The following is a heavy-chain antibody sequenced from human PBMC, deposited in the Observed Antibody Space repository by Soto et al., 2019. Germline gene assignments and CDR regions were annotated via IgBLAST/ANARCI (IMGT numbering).Heavy chain of an antibody. Sequence: SVKVSCKASGGTFSSYAISWVRQAPGQGLEWMGGIIPIFGTANYAQKFQGRVTITADKSTSTAYMELSSLRSEDTAVYYCVSYYDFWSGYSRDPYYYYGMDVWGQGTTVTVSS. V-gene: IGHV1-69*06. D-gene: IGHD3-3*01. CDR1: GGTFSSYA. CDR3: VSYYDFWSGYSRDPYYYYGMDV. CDR2: IIPIFGTA. J-gene: IGHJ6*02.